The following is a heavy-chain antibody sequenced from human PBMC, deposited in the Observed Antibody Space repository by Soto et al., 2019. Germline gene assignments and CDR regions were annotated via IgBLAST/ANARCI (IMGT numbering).Heavy chain of an antibody. V-gene: IGHV3-73*01. J-gene: IGHJ4*02. CDR3: ARLWSAREPNFDS. CDR1: GYTFSDSA. Sequence: GGSLILSCAASGYTFSDSAIHWVRQASGKGLEWVGRIRIKAYNYATVYAASVTGRFTISRDDSKDTAYLQMNSLKTEDTAVYYCARLWSAREPNFDSWGQGTLVTVSS. CDR2: IRIKAYNYAT. D-gene: IGHD1-26*01.